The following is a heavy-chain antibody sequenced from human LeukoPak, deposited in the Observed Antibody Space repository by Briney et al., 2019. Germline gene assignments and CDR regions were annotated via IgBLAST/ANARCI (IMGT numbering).Heavy chain of an antibody. CDR1: GFSFSSYG. CDR3: AKAADQWELHYYMDV. V-gene: IGHV3-30*02. J-gene: IGHJ6*03. CDR2: IRYDGSNK. Sequence: PGGSLRLSCAASGFSFSSYGMYWVRQAPGKGLEWVAFIRYDGSNKYYADSVKGRFTISRDNSKNTLYLQMNSLRAEDTAVYYCAKAADQWELHYYMDVWGKGTTVTVSS. D-gene: IGHD1-26*01.